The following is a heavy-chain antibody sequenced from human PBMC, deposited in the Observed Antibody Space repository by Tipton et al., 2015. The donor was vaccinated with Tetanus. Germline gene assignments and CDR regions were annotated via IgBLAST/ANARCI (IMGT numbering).Heavy chain of an antibody. D-gene: IGHD1-14*01. CDR1: GGSVYDRNYY. CDR2: MYYSGST. J-gene: IGHJ4*02. Sequence: LRLSCSVSGGSVYDRNYYWGWIRQPPGKGLEWIGSMYYSGSTNYNPSLKSRVTISVDTSKNQFSLKLSSVTAADTAVYYCARGTGDYWGQGTLVTVSS. CDR3: ARGTGDY. V-gene: IGHV4-39*07.